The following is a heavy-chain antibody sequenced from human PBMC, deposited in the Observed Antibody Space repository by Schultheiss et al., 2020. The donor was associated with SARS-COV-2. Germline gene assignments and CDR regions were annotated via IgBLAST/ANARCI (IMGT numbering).Heavy chain of an antibody. D-gene: IGHD3-22*01. CDR3: ASYYYDTSSGYGMDV. Sequence: ASVKVSCKASGYTFTSYGISWVRQAPGKGLEWMGGIIPIFGTANYAQKLQGRVTMTTDTSTSTAYMELRSLRSDDTAVYYCASYYYDTSSGYGMDVWGQGTTVTVSS. J-gene: IGHJ6*02. CDR1: GYTFTSYG. V-gene: IGHV1-18*01. CDR2: IIPIFGTA.